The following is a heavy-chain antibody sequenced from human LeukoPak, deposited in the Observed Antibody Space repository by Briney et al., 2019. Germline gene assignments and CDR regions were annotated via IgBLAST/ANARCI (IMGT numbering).Heavy chain of an antibody. D-gene: IGHD2-2*01. Sequence: ASVKVSCKASGYTFTGYYMHWVRQAPEQGLEWMGWINPNSGGTNYAQKFQGRVTMTRDTSISTAYMELSRLRSDDTAVYYCARDYCSSTSCLIRWFDPWGQGTLVTVSS. CDR2: INPNSGGT. V-gene: IGHV1-2*02. J-gene: IGHJ5*02. CDR1: GYTFTGYY. CDR3: ARDYCSSTSCLIRWFDP.